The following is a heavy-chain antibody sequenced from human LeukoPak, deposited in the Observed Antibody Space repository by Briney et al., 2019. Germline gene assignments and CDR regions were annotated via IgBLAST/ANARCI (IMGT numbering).Heavy chain of an antibody. V-gene: IGHV3-7*01. D-gene: IGHD5-12*01. CDR2: INQDVSEK. CDR1: GFIFSNYW. CDR3: AKEYYSGYAIYYYYYGMDV. J-gene: IGHJ6*02. Sequence: GGSLRLSCAVSGFIFSNYWMSWVRQAPGKGLEWVANINQDVSEKYYVDSVKGRFTMSRDNSKNTLYLQMNSLRPEDTAMYYCAKEYYSGYAIYYYYYGMDVWGQGTTVTVSS.